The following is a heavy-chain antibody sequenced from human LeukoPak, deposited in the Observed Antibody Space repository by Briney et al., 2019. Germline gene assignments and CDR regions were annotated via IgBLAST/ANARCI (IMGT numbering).Heavy chain of an antibody. Sequence: SETLSLTCTVSGYSISSGYYWGWIRQPPGKGLEWIGEINHSGSTNYNPSLKSRVTISVDTSKNQFSLKLSSVTAADTAVYYCARHVKQWYRYYFDYWGQGTLVTVSS. CDR3: ARHVKQWYRYYFDY. J-gene: IGHJ4*02. CDR2: INHSGST. CDR1: GYSISSGYY. V-gene: IGHV4-38-2*02. D-gene: IGHD6-19*01.